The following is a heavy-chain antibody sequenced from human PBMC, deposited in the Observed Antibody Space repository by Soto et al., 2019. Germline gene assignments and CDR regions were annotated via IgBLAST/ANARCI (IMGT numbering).Heavy chain of an antibody. J-gene: IGHJ3*02. Sequence: RGSLRLSCAASGFTFSSYSMNWVRQAPGKGLEWVSSISSSSSYICYAGSVKGRFTISRDNAKNSLYLQMNSLRAEDTAVYYCARDWRINREQLDPYAFDILGQGTMATVS. V-gene: IGHV3-21*01. CDR2: ISSSSSYI. D-gene: IGHD6-6*01. CDR1: GFTFSSYS. CDR3: ARDWRINREQLDPYAFDI.